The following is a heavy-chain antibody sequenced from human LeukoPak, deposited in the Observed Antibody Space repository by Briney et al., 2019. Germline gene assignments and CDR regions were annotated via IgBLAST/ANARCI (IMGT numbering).Heavy chain of an antibody. CDR1: GFTFSGQY. CDR3: ARGIYDSSGSMDY. V-gene: IGHV3-33*08. D-gene: IGHD3-22*01. J-gene: IGHJ4*02. CDR2: IWYDGSNK. Sequence: GGSLRLSCLASGFTFSGQYMSWVRQAPGKGLEWVAVIWYDGSNKCYADSVKGRFTISRDNSKNTLYLQMNSLIAEDTAVYYCARGIYDSSGSMDYWGQGTLVTVSS.